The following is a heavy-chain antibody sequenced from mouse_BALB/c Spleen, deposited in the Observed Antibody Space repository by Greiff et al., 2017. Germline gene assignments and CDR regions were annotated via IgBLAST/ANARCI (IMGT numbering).Heavy chain of an antibody. CDR1: GYSFSSYC. D-gene: IGHD2-1*01. CDR2: LSSGGSYT. V-gene: IGHV5-6*01. CDR3: ARLDGNYWHFDV. Sequence: EVQGEESGGDLVTPGGSLKLSCAASGYSFSSYCMSWVSQNPDKRLVWVASLSSGGSYTYYQDSLKGRCTISRDNAQNTLYLQISSLKSEDTAIYYCARLDGNYWHFDVWGAGTTVTVSS. J-gene: IGHJ1*01.